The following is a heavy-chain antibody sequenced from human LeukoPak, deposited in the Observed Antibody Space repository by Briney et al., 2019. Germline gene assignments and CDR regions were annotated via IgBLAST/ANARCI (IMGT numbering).Heavy chain of an antibody. CDR3: ARQRQPLRYYGMDV. V-gene: IGHV4-59*01. Sequence: SETLSLTCTVSGGSIRSYYWSWIRQPPGKGLEWIGYIYYSGSTNYNPFLKSRVTISVDTSKNQFSLKLSSVTAADTAVYYCARQRQPLRYYGMDVWGQGTTVTVSS. CDR2: IYYSGST. J-gene: IGHJ6*02. D-gene: IGHD6-25*01. CDR1: GGSIRSYY.